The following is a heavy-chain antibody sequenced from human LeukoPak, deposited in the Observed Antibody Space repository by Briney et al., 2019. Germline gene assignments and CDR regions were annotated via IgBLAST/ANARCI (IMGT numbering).Heavy chain of an antibody. D-gene: IGHD2-2*01. CDR3: ARIMGRGYCSSTSCRGDWFDP. J-gene: IGHJ5*02. Sequence: SETLSLTCAVSGGSISSSNWWSWVRQPPGKGLEWIGEIYHSGSTNYNPSPKSRVTISVDKSKNQFSLKMSSVTAADTAVYYCARIMGRGYCSSTSCRGDWFDPWGQGTLVTVSS. V-gene: IGHV4-4*02. CDR1: GGSISSSNW. CDR2: IYHSGST.